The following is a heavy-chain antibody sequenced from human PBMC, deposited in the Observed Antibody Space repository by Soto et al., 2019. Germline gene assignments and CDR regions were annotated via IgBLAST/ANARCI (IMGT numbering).Heavy chain of an antibody. V-gene: IGHV4-30-2*01. CDR2: IYHSGST. J-gene: IGHJ3*02. Sequence: QLQLQESGSGLVKPSQTLSLTCAVSGGSISSGGYSWSWIRQPPGKGLEWIGYIYHSGSTYYNPSLKSRVTISVDRSKNQFSLKLSSVTAXXXXXXXXXRVNNDAFDIWGQGTMVT. CDR1: GGSISSGGYS. CDR3: XRVNNDAFDI.